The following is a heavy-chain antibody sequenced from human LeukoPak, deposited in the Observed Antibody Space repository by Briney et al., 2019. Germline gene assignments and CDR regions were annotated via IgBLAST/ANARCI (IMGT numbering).Heavy chain of an antibody. CDR2: IIPIFCTA. CDR3: AGGRAGLRFLEWLDAFDI. CDR1: GGTFSSYA. V-gene: IGHV1-69*05. J-gene: IGHJ3*02. D-gene: IGHD3-3*01. Sequence: SSVKVSCKASGGTFSSYAISWVRQAPAQGLEWMGWIIPIFCTAKYAQKFQGTVTITTNESTSPAYMEVSSLRSEDTAVYYCAGGRAGLRFLEWLDAFDIWGQGTMVTVSS.